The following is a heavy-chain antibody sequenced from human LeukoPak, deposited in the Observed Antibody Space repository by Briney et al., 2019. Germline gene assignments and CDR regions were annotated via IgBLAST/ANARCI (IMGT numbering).Heavy chain of an antibody. CDR2: ISRKAHGGTT. CDR1: GFTFGDYA. V-gene: IGHV3-49*04. D-gene: IGHD3-22*01. Sequence: SGRSLRLSCTTSGFTFGDYAMSWVRQAPGKGLEWVSFISRKAHGGTTEYAASVKGRSASSRDDSKSIAYLQMNSLKTEDTAVYFCTRVTYYYDNSGYFHFDSWGQGSLVTVSS. J-gene: IGHJ4*02. CDR3: TRVTYYYDNSGYFHFDS.